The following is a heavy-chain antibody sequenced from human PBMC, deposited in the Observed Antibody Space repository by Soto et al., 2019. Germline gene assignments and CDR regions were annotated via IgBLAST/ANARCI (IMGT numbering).Heavy chain of an antibody. J-gene: IGHJ3*02. V-gene: IGHV5-51*01. CDR1: GYSFTSYW. CDR2: IYPGDSDT. CDR3: ARHLSVVGYRAFDI. Sequence: GESVKISFKGSGYSFTSYWIGWVRQMPGKGLEWMGIIYPGDSDTRYSPSFQGQVTISADKSISTAYLQWSSLKASDTAMYYCARHLSVVGYRAFDIWGQGTMVTVSS. D-gene: IGHD5-12*01.